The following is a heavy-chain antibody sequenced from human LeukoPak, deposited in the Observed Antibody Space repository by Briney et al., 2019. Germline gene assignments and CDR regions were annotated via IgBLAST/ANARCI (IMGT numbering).Heavy chain of an antibody. CDR2: IYNSAST. Sequence: PSETPSLTCVVSGYSITNGDYWGWIRQSPGKGLEWIASIYNSASTHYNPSLRSRVTILVDTSKNEFSLKMRSVTAADTAVYYCAKNSTLGFFDYWGQGTLATVSS. CDR3: AKNSTLGFFDY. J-gene: IGHJ4*02. V-gene: IGHV4-38-2*01. D-gene: IGHD3-16*01. CDR1: GYSITNGDY.